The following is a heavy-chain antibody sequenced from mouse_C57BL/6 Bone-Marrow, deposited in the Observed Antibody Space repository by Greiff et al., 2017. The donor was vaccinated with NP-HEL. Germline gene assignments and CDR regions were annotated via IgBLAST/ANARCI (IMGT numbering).Heavy chain of an antibody. J-gene: IGHJ2*01. CDR1: GFSLTSYG. Sequence: VKLVESGPGLVAPSQSLSITCTVSGFSLTSYGVHWVRQPPGKGLEWLVVIWSDGSTTYNSALKSRLSISKDNSKSQVFLKMNSLQTDDTAMYYCARHGNGYDDYFDYWGQGTTLTVSS. CDR3: ARHGNGYDDYFDY. D-gene: IGHD2-2*01. V-gene: IGHV2-6-1*01. CDR2: IWSDGST.